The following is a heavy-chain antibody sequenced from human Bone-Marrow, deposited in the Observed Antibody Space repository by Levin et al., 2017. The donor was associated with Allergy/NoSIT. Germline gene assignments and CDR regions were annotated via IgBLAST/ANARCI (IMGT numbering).Heavy chain of an antibody. CDR3: AKFYGDRYFDY. CDR2: IIGSGTNT. Sequence: PGGSLRLSCAASGFTFSIYTMSWVRQAPGKGLERVSGIIGSGTNTYYADSVKGRFTTSRDNSKNTRYLQRNSLRAETTAVYYCAKFYGDRYFDYWGQGALVTVS. D-gene: IGHD4-17*01. CDR1: GFTFSIYT. J-gene: IGHJ4*02. V-gene: IGHV3-23*01.